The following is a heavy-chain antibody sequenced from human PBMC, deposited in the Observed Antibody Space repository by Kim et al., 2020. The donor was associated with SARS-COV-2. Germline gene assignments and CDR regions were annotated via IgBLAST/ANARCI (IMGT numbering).Heavy chain of an antibody. Sequence: SETLSLTCTVSGGSISSSSYYWGWIRQPPGKGLEWIGSIYYSGSTYYNPSLKSRVTISVDTSKNQFSLKLSSVTAADTAVYYCASQSWSDEYYYYYMDVWGKGTTVTVSS. D-gene: IGHD6-13*01. CDR3: ASQSWSDEYYYYYMDV. CDR1: GGSISSSSYY. J-gene: IGHJ6*03. CDR2: IYYSGST. V-gene: IGHV4-39*01.